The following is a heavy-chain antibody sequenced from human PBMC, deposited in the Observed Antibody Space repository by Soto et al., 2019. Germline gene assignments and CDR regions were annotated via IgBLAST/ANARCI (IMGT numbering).Heavy chain of an antibody. CDR2: MNPNSGNT. J-gene: IGHJ4*02. CDR1: GYTFTSYD. Sequence: QVQLVQSGAEVKKPGASVKVSCKASGYTFTSYDINWVRQATGQGLEWMGWMNPNSGNTGYAQKFQGRFTMTRNTSISTAYMELSSLRSEDTAVYYCERGVTYYDFWSGYSSYYFDYWGQGTLVTVSS. D-gene: IGHD3-3*01. CDR3: ERGVTYYDFWSGYSSYYFDY. V-gene: IGHV1-8*01.